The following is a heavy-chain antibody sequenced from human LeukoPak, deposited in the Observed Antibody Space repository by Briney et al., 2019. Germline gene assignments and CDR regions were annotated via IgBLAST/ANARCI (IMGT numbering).Heavy chain of an antibody. CDR2: INHSGST. Sequence: SETLSLTCTVSGGSISSYYWSWIRQPPGKGLEWIGEINHSGSTNYNPSPKSRVTISVDTSKNQFSLKLSSVTAADTAVYYCARARRGYGGHFDYWGQGTLVTVSS. D-gene: IGHD5-12*01. CDR3: ARARRGYGGHFDY. CDR1: GGSISSYY. J-gene: IGHJ4*02. V-gene: IGHV4-34*01.